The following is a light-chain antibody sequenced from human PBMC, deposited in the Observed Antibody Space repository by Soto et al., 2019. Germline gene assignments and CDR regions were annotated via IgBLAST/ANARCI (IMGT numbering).Light chain of an antibody. CDR2: EVS. Sequence: QSALTQPASVCGSPGQSITISCTGTSSDVGRYNYVSWYQQHPGKAPKLMIYEVSNRPSGVSNRFSASKSGNTASLTISGLQAEDEADYYCTSYTSSTTWVFGGGTKVTVL. V-gene: IGLV2-14*01. J-gene: IGLJ3*02. CDR3: TSYTSSTTWV. CDR1: SSDVGRYNY.